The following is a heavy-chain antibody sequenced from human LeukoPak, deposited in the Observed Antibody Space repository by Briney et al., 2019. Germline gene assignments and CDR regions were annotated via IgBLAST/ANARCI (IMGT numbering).Heavy chain of an antibody. CDR1: GFTVSTTY. Sequence: GGSLRLSCAASGFTVSTTYMSWVRQAPGEGLEWVSVVYSGGSTYYADSVKGRFTITRDNSKNTLYLQMSSLRDEDTAVYFCARHFGVISKGVYYYYYGLDVWGQGTTVTVSS. V-gene: IGHV3-66*04. J-gene: IGHJ6*02. D-gene: IGHD3-3*01. CDR2: VYSGGST. CDR3: ARHFGVISKGVYYYYYGLDV.